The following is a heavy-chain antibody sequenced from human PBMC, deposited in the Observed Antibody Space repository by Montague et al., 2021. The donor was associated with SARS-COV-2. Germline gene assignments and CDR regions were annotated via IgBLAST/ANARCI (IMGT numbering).Heavy chain of an antibody. CDR3: AKSLQVGATTPFVY. CDR1: GFTFDDYG. D-gene: IGHD1-26*01. Sequence: SLRLSCAASGFTFDDYGMSWVRQAPGKGLEWVSSISSSGFATYYADSVKGRFTFSRDNSKNTVTLQMNSLRAEDTAIYYCAKSLQVGATTPFVYWGQGILVTVSS. CDR2: ISSSGFAT. V-gene: IGHV3-23*01. J-gene: IGHJ4*02.